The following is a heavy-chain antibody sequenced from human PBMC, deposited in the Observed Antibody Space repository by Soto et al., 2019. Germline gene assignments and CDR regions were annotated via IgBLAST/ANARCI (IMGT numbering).Heavy chain of an antibody. Sequence: VQLVQSGAEVKKPGASVKVSCEASGYTFTSSGISWVRQATGPGLEWMGWIIAYYGNTNYAQQLQGRVTMTPDTSTSTAYRERRSLRSDDTAVYYCARGGRHESSGYYLPFSGMDVWGQGTTVTVSS. CDR2: IIAYYGNT. D-gene: IGHD3-22*01. V-gene: IGHV1-18*01. CDR1: GYTFTSSG. J-gene: IGHJ6*02. CDR3: ARGGRHESSGYYLPFSGMDV.